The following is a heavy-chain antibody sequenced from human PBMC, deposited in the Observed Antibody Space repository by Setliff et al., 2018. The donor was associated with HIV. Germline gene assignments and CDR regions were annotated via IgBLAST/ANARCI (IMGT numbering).Heavy chain of an antibody. CDR2: IIPILGIA. D-gene: IGHD3-22*01. CDR1: GGTFSSYA. CDR3: ARSRVHYYYDSSGYPTRYDAFDI. V-gene: IGHV1-69*10. Sequence: ASVKVSCKASGGTFSSYAISWVRQAPGQGLEWMGGIIPILGIANYAQKFQGRVTITADKSTSTAYMELSSLRSEDTAVYYCARSRVHYYYDSSGYPTRYDAFDICGQGTMVTVSS. J-gene: IGHJ3*02.